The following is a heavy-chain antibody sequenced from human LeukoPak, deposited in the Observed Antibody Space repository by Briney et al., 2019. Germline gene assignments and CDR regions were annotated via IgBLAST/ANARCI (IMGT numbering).Heavy chain of an antibody. CDR2: ISGSGGST. D-gene: IGHD4-17*01. V-gene: IGHV3-23*01. CDR3: ARDSTDYGDYDYYYYYMDV. J-gene: IGHJ6*03. CDR1: GFTFSSYA. Sequence: TGGSLRLSCAASGFTFSSYAMSWVRQAPGKGLEWVSAISGSGGSTYYADSVKGRFTISRDNSKNTLYLQMNSLRAEDTAVYYCARDSTDYGDYDYYYYYMDVWGKGTTVTVSS.